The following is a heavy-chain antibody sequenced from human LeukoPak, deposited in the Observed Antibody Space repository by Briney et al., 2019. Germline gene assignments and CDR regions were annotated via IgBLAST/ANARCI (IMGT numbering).Heavy chain of an antibody. CDR3: AADQTPLGSRGGDAFDI. D-gene: IGHD4-23*01. J-gene: IGHJ3*02. Sequence: SETLSLTCTVSGGSISSYYWSWIRQPPGKGLEWIGYIYYSGSTNYNPSLKSRVTISVDTSKNQFSLKLSSLRSEDTAVYYCAADQTPLGSRGGDAFDIWGQGTMVTVSS. CDR1: GGSISSYY. CDR2: IYYSGST. V-gene: IGHV4-59*12.